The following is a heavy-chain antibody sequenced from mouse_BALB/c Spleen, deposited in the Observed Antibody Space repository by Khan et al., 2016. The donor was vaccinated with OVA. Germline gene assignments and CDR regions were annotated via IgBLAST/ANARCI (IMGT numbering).Heavy chain of an antibody. D-gene: IGHD1-1*01. V-gene: IGHV5-6*01. CDR1: GFTFSTYG. CDR2: INTGGAYT. J-gene: IGHJ3*01. CDR3: ARLAYYYNSEGFAY. Sequence: EVDLVESGGDFVRPGGSLKLSCAASGFTFSTYGMSWVRQTPDKRLEWVATINTGGAYTYYPDSVKGRFTISRDNAKNTLYLQLSSLKSEDTAIYYCARLAYYYNSEGFAYWGQGTLVTVSA.